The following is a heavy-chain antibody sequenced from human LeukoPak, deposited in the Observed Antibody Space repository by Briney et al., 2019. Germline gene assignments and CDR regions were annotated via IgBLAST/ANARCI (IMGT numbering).Heavy chain of an antibody. CDR3: AKDLGGVEIVVVPAASFDY. V-gene: IGHV3-23*01. Sequence: PGGSLRLSCAASGFTFSSYAMSWVRQAPGKGLEWVSAISGSGGSTYYADSVKGRFTISRDNSKNTLYLQMNSLRAEDTAVYYCAKDLGGVEIVVVPAASFDYWGQGTLVTVSS. CDR2: ISGSGGST. J-gene: IGHJ4*02. CDR1: GFTFSSYA. D-gene: IGHD2-2*03.